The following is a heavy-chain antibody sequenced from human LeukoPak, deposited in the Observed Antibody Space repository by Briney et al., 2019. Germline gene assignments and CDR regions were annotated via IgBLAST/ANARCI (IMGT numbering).Heavy chain of an antibody. V-gene: IGHV4-39*07. CDR2: IHYSGST. Sequence: PSETLSLTCTVSGGSISSSSYYWAWIRQPPGKGLEWIGSIHYSGSTYYNPSLQSRVTISIDTSKNQFSLKLRFVTAADTAMYYCAREDSGNSDDSLDIWGQGTMVTVSS. CDR1: GGSISSSSYY. D-gene: IGHD4-23*01. J-gene: IGHJ3*02. CDR3: AREDSGNSDDSLDI.